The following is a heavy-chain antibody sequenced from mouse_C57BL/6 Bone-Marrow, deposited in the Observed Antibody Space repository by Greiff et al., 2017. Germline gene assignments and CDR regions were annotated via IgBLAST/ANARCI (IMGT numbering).Heavy chain of an antibody. D-gene: IGHD2-1*01. J-gene: IGHJ2*01. Sequence: QVQLKESGAELVKPGASVKMSCKASGYTFTTYPIEWMKQNHGKSLEWIGNFHPYNDDTKYNEKFKGKATLTVEKSSSTVYFELSRLTSDDSAVYYCARGGNYGGYYFDDWGQGTTLTVSS. V-gene: IGHV1-47*01. CDR3: ARGGNYGGYYFDD. CDR2: FHPYNDDT. CDR1: GYTFTTYP.